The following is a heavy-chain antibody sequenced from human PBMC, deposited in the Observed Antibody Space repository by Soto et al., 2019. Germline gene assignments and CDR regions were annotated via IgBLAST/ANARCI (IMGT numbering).Heavy chain of an antibody. CDR1: GDSGNSED. CDR3: ARGGHIAVVTDSFDS. V-gene: IGHV1-18*01. J-gene: IGHJ4*02. D-gene: IGHD2-21*02. CDR2: ISANGGNT. Sequence: CQASGDSGNSEDLNGGRNTTGQRLEWMGWISANGGNTTYAQELLGRVTMTMDSSTSTVFMELTSLRSADTAVYYCARGGHIAVVTDSFDSWGQGTLVTVSS.